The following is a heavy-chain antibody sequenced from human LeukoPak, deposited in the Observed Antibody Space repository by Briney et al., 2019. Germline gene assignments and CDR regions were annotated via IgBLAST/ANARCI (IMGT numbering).Heavy chain of an antibody. Sequence: PGGSLRLSCAASGFTFSSYSMNWVRQAPGKGLVWVSRIDSDGSSTTYADSVKGRFTISRDNTKNSLYLQLNSLRAEDTAVYYCARDLWGTTPAPIPWGQGTLVIVSS. D-gene: IGHD2-2*01. CDR2: IDSDGSST. CDR1: GFTFSSYS. J-gene: IGHJ5*02. CDR3: ARDLWGTTPAPIP. V-gene: IGHV3-74*01.